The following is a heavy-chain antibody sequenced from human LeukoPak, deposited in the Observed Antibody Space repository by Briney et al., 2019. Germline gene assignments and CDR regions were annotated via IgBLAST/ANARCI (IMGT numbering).Heavy chain of an antibody. V-gene: IGHV3-74*01. CDR3: ATQQGGNPVY. CDR1: GLTFSSHW. D-gene: IGHD1-14*01. Sequence: GGSLRLSCAASGLTFSSHWMHWVHQAPGKGLVWVSRITNDGSSTTYADSVKGRFTISRDNAKNMLYLQVNSLRAEDTAVYYCATQQGGNPVYWGQGTLVTVSS. CDR2: ITNDGSST. J-gene: IGHJ4*02.